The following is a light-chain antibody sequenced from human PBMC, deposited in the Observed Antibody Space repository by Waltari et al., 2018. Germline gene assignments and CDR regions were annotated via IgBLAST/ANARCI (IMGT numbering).Light chain of an antibody. J-gene: IGKJ1*01. CDR1: QSISTY. Sequence: DIQMTQSPFSLSASVGDRVTITGRASQSISTYFNWYQQKPGKAPKLLIYAASSLQSGVPSRFSGSGSGTEFTLIISSLQPEDFATYYCQQSYSTPWTFGQGTKVDIK. V-gene: IGKV1-39*01. CDR2: AAS. CDR3: QQSYSTPWT.